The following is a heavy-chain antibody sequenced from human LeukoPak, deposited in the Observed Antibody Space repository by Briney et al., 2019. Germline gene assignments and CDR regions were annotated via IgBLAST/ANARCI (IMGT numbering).Heavy chain of an antibody. CDR1: GFTFSSNY. V-gene: IGHV3-53*01. D-gene: IGHD2-15*01. J-gene: IGHJ2*01. Sequence: GGSLRLSCAASGFTFSSNYMSWLRQAPGKGLEWVSVIYSGGSTYYADSVKGRSTISRDSSKNTLYLQMNSLRAEDTAVYYCARGLPDYWYFELWGRGTLVTVSS. CDR3: ARGLPDYWYFEL. CDR2: IYSGGST.